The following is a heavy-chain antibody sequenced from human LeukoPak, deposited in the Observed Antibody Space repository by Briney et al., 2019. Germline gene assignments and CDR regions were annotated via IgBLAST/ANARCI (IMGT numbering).Heavy chain of an antibody. D-gene: IGHD7-27*01. CDR1: GFTFSSYA. V-gene: IGHV3-30-3*01. CDR3: ARDPWGFSFEY. J-gene: IGHJ4*02. Sequence: PGGSLRLSCAASGFTFSSYAMHWVRQAPGKGLEWVAVISYDGSNKYYADSVKGRFTISRDNSKNTLYLQMNSLRAEDTAVYYCARDPWGFSFEYWGQGTLVTVSS. CDR2: ISYDGSNK.